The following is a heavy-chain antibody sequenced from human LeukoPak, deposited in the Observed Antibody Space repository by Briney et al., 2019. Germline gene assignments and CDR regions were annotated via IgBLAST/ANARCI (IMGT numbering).Heavy chain of an antibody. V-gene: IGHV3-74*01. J-gene: IGHJ3*02. CDR1: GFTFSSXW. D-gene: IGHD3-16*01. CDR2: INSDGSGT. CDR3: ANGYTSTYYNALDI. Sequence: RLSCAASGFTFSSXWMHWVRHAPGKGLVWVSRINSDGSGTNYADSVKSRFTISRDKAKNTLYLQMSSLRVEDTAVYYCANGYTSTYYNALDIRGQGTXVTXS.